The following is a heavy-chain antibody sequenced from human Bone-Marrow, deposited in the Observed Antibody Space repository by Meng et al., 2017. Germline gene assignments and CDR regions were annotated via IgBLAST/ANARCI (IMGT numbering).Heavy chain of an antibody. J-gene: IGHJ4*01. D-gene: IGHD3-16*01. CDR3: TTGVSVTSY. CDR1: GFTFSNAW. V-gene: IGHV3-15*01. CDR2: IKSETDGGTT. Sequence: GGSLRLSCAASGFTFSNAWMSWVRQAPGKGLEWVGRIKSETDGGTTDYAAPVKVRFTISRDDSENTLYLQLNSLRTGDTAVYYCTTGVSVTSYWGHGTLVTVSS.